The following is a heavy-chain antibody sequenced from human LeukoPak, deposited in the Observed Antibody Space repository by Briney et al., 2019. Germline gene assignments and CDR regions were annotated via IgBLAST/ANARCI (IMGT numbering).Heavy chain of an antibody. CDR1: GYTFTSYG. CDR2: ISAYNGNT. Sequence: ASVKVSCKASGYTFTSYGISWVRQAPGQGLEWMGWISAYNGNTNYAQKLQGRVTMTTDTSTSTAYMELSSLRSEDTAVYYCARDNKIQLWLRDWGQGTLVTVSS. D-gene: IGHD5-18*01. V-gene: IGHV1-18*01. CDR3: ARDNKIQLWLRD. J-gene: IGHJ4*02.